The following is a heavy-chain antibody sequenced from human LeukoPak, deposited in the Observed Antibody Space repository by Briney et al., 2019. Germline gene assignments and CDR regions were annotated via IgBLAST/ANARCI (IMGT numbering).Heavy chain of an antibody. D-gene: IGHD3-3*01. V-gene: IGHV3-23*01. CDR1: GFTFSNYG. CDR2: ISDSGGST. CDR3: AKIGRRYDFWTGYYEEEVDYMDV. Sequence: PGGSLRLSCAASGFTFSNYGMSWVRQAPGKGLEWVSGISDSGGSTKHAVSVKGRFTISRDYSKDTLYLQMNSLRAEDTAVYYCAKIGRRYDFWTGYYEEEVDYMDVWGKGTTVTVSS. J-gene: IGHJ6*03.